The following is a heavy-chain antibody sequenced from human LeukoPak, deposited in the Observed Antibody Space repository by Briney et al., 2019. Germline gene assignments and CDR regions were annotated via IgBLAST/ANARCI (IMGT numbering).Heavy chain of an antibody. Sequence: ASETLSLTCTVSGGSISSYHWSWIRQSPGKGLEWIGYIYYGGSTNYDPSLKSRVTISLDTSKDQFSLKLISVTAADTAVYYCARAYGGYSSSPYNWLDPWGQGTLVTVSS. CDR3: ARAYGGYSSSPYNWLDP. CDR2: IYYGGST. J-gene: IGHJ5*02. CDR1: GGSISSYH. D-gene: IGHD6-6*01. V-gene: IGHV4-59*01.